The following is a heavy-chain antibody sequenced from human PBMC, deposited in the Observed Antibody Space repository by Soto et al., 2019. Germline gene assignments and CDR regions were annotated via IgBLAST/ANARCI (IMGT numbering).Heavy chain of an antibody. D-gene: IGHD2-21*02. CDR3: ARADRTLVTSYGLDV. CDR1: GGSFSGFY. J-gene: IGHJ6*02. Sequence: SETLSLTCAVSGGSFSGFYWTWIRQPPGEGLEWIGEINHSGTTNFNPSLRSRLTISLDSSKKHFSLKLTSMTAADAAVYYCARADRTLVTSYGLDVWGQGTTVTSP. CDR2: INHSGTT. V-gene: IGHV4-34*01.